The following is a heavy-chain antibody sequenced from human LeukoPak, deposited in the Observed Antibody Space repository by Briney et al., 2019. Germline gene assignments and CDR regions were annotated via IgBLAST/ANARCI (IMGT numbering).Heavy chain of an antibody. Sequence: PGGSLRLSCAASGFTFSTYTMNWVRQAPGKGLEWVSSICPRSTYIYYGDPVKGRFTISRDNAENSLSLQMDSLRAEDTAVYYCVRVSGRLERQSALDYWGQGTLVTVSS. CDR1: GFTFSTYT. V-gene: IGHV3-21*01. CDR2: ICPRSTYI. CDR3: VRVSGRLERQSALDY. J-gene: IGHJ4*02. D-gene: IGHD1-1*01.